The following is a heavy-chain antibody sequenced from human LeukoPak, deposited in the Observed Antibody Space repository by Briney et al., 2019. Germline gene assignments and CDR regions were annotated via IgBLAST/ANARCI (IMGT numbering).Heavy chain of an antibody. CDR2: MSVNSGLI. Sequence: GGSLRLSCAASGFTFRSYSVNWVRQAPGKGLEWVSSMSVNSGLIYYAESVKGRFTISRDNAKNSLYLQMNSLRAEDTALYYCARVKGSGYRNSIDYWGQGTLVTVSS. CDR3: ARVKGSGYRNSIDY. CDR1: GFTFRSYS. J-gene: IGHJ4*02. D-gene: IGHD3-3*01. V-gene: IGHV3-21*04.